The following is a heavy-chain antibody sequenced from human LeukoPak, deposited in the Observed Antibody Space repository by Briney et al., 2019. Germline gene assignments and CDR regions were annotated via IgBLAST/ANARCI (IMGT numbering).Heavy chain of an antibody. Sequence: PGGSLRLSCVTSGFTFSSYSMNWVRQAPGKGLEWVSSISSSSGYIYNADSVRGRFTISRDNAKNSLYLQMNSLRAEDTAVYYCASEALYYFDYWGQGTLVTVSS. V-gene: IGHV3-21*01. J-gene: IGHJ4*02. CDR1: GFTFSSYS. CDR2: ISSSSGYI. CDR3: ASEALYYFDY.